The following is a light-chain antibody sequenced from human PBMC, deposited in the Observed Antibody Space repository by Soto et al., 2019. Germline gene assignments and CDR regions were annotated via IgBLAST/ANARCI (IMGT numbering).Light chain of an antibody. Sequence: QSVLTQSPSAFGPPGQRVTIPCSGSSSNIGKNSVYWYQQFPGTAPKLLIYSNNKRPSGVPDRFSASKSGTSASLAISGLRSEDEADYYCAAWDDGLNGYVFGTGTKVTVL. CDR1: SSNIGKNS. CDR3: AAWDDGLNGYV. V-gene: IGLV1-47*02. CDR2: SNN. J-gene: IGLJ1*01.